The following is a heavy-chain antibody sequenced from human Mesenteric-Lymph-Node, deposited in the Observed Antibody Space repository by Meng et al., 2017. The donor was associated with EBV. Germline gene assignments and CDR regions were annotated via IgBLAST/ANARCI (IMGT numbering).Heavy chain of an antibody. D-gene: IGHD5-12*01. CDR3: VVGDSGYEPDY. V-gene: IGHV1-18*01. CDR1: GYTLTSYA. J-gene: IGHJ4*02. Sequence: QVQLVRSGAEVRRPGASVKVSGKASGYTLTSYAINWVRQAPGQGLEWMGWIITYNGNTNYAQKLQGRVTMTTDTSTSTAYMELRSLRSDDSAVYYCVVGDSGYEPDYWGQGTLVTVSS. CDR2: IITYNGNT.